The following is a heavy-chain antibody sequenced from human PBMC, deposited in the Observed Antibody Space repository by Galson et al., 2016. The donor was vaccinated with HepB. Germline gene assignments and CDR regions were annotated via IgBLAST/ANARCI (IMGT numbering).Heavy chain of an antibody. Sequence: SVKVSCKVSGYSLIELSMHWVRQAPGKGLEWMGGSDPEDGDTIYAQQFQGRVTLTEDTSTDTAYMELRSLRSDDTAVYYCAIKIGRDGYMASWGQGTLVTVSS. D-gene: IGHD5-24*01. V-gene: IGHV1-24*01. CDR3: AIKIGRDGYMAS. J-gene: IGHJ4*02. CDR2: SDPEDGDT. CDR1: GYSLIELS.